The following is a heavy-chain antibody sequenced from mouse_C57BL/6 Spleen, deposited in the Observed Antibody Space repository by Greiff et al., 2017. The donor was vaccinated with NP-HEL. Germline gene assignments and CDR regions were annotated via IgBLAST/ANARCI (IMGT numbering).Heavy chain of an antibody. CDR3: AREDTTVA. V-gene: IGHV3-6*01. Sequence: EVQLQQSGPGLVKPSQSLSLTCSVTGYSITSGYYWNWIRQFPGNKLEWMGYISYDGSNNYNPSLKNRISITRDTSKNQFFLKLNSVTTEDTATYYCAREDTTVAWGQGTLVTVSA. J-gene: IGHJ3*01. CDR2: ISYDGSN. CDR1: GYSITSGYY. D-gene: IGHD1-1*01.